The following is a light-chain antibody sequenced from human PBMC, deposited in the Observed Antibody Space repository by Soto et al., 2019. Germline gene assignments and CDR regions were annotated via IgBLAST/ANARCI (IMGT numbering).Light chain of an antibody. CDR2: GAS. V-gene: IGKV3-20*01. J-gene: IGKJ2*02. CDR3: QQYGSSPGT. CDR1: QRVSSNY. Sequence: EIMLTQSPGTLSLSPGERATLSCRASQRVSSNYLAWFQQKPGQAPRLLIYGASTRATGIPDRFGGSGSGTDFTLTISRLEPEDFAVYYCQQYGSSPGTFGQGTKLEIK.